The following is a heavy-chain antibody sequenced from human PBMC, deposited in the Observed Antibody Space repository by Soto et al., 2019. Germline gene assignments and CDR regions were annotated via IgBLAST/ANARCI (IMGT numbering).Heavy chain of an antibody. Sequence: GGSLRLSCAASGFTFSNYAMSWVRQAPGKGLEWVSVISGGGGSTYYADSVKGRFTISRDNSKHTLFLQMNSLRAEDTSVYFCTKGANYYDSRVPYYFDYRGQGTLVIVSS. CDR2: ISGGGGST. CDR1: GFTFSNYA. V-gene: IGHV3-23*01. J-gene: IGHJ4*02. D-gene: IGHD3-22*01. CDR3: TKGANYYDSRVPYYFDY.